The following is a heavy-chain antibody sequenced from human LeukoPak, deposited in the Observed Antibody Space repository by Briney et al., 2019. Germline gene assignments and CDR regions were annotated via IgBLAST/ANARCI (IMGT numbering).Heavy chain of an antibody. D-gene: IGHD5-12*01. CDR3: ARDDSAFDLGALDYYYGMDV. V-gene: IGHV3-21*01. Sequence: GGSLRLSCAASGFSFSSYSMTWVRQAPGKGLEWVSSISSRNSCIYYADSVKGRFTISRDNAKNSLYPQMNSLRAEDTAVYYCARDDSAFDLGALDYYYGMDVWGQGTTVTVSS. CDR2: ISSRNSCI. J-gene: IGHJ6*02. CDR1: GFSFSSYS.